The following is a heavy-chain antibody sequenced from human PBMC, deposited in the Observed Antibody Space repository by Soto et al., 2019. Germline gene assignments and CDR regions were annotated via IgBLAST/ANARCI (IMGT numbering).Heavy chain of an antibody. CDR1: GYRFTSYG. Sequence: QVQLVQSGAEVKKPGASVKVSCKASGYRFTSYGIIWVRQAPGQGLEWMGWISAYNGNTKYAQKFQGRVTMTTDTSTSTAYMELRSLRSDDTAVDYCARPYDSSNSPRFDYWGQGTLVTVSS. J-gene: IGHJ4*02. D-gene: IGHD3-22*01. CDR2: ISAYNGNT. CDR3: ARPYDSSNSPRFDY. V-gene: IGHV1-18*01.